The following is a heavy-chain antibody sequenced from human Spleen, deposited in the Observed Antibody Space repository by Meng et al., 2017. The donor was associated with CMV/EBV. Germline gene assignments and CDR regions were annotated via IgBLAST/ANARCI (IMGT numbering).Heavy chain of an antibody. CDR1: GYSFTNYW. Sequence: GESLKISCKGSGYSFTNYWIAWLRQMPGKGLEWMGIIYPGGSDTRYSPSFQGQVTISADKSISTAYLQWSSLKASDTAMYYCARLETAMVNSYFDYWGQGMLVTVSS. CDR3: ARLETAMVNSYFDY. D-gene: IGHD5-18*01. J-gene: IGHJ4*02. V-gene: IGHV5-51*01. CDR2: IYPGGSDT.